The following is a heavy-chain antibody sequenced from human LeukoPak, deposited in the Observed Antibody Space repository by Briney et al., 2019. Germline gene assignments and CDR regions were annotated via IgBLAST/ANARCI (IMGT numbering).Heavy chain of an antibody. CDR2: IYHSGST. CDR3: ARDASGSGYNY. V-gene: IGHV4-30-2*01. Sequence: PSGTLSLTCAVSGGSISSGGYSWSWIRQPPGKGLEWIGYIYHSGSTYYNTSLKSRVTMSLDRSKRQLSLKLSSVTAADTAVYYCARDASGSGYNYWGQGTLVTVSS. J-gene: IGHJ4*02. D-gene: IGHD3-10*01. CDR1: GGSISSGGYS.